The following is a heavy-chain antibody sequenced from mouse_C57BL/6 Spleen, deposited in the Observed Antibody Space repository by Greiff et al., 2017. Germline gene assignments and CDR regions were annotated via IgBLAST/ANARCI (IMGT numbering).Heavy chain of an antibody. D-gene: IGHD4-1*01. CDR1: GFSFNTYA. CDR3: VRHGDWDYFDY. V-gene: IGHV10-1*01. Sequence: EVNVVESGGGLVQPKGSLKLSCAASGFSFNTYAMNWVRQAPGKGLEWVARIRSKSNNYATYYADSVKDRFTISRDDSESMLYLQMNNLKTEDTAMYYCVRHGDWDYFDYWGQGTTLTVSS. J-gene: IGHJ2*01. CDR2: IRSKSNNYAT.